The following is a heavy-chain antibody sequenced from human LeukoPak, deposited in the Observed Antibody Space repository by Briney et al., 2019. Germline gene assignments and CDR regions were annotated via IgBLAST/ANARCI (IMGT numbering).Heavy chain of an antibody. J-gene: IGHJ4*02. CDR1: GFRFDNYG. D-gene: IGHD5-12*01. Sequence: GGSLRLSCAGSGFRFDNYGMTWVCQSPGKGLEWVSAIDWNGDTTHYSDSVKGRFTISRDNAKNSLYLQMDSLRAEDTAVYYCARGGEFSGYEIWGQGTLVTVSS. CDR2: IDWNGDTT. CDR3: ARGGEFSGYEI. V-gene: IGHV3-20*04.